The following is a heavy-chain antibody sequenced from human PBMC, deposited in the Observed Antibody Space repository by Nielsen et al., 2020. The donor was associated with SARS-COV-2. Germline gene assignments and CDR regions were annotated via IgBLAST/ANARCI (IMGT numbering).Heavy chain of an antibody. CDR2: INPSGGST. V-gene: IGHV1-46*01. CDR3: ARTYSYGYRGGYYFDY. Sequence: ASVKVSCKASGYTFTSYYMHWVRQAPGQGLEWMGIINPSGGSTSYAQKFQGRVTMTRDTSTSTVYMELSSLRSEDTAVYYCARTYSYGYRGGYYFDYWGQGTLVTVSS. D-gene: IGHD5-18*01. J-gene: IGHJ4*02. CDR1: GYTFTSYY.